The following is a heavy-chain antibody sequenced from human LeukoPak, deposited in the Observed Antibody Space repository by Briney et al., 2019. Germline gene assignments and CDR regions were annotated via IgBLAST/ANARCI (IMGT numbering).Heavy chain of an antibody. CDR3: ARDIAVAGRGTPSRWFDP. CDR1: GGSFGGYY. CDR2: INHSGST. D-gene: IGHD6-19*01. V-gene: IGHV4-34*01. J-gene: IGHJ5*02. Sequence: SETLSLTCAVYGGSFGGYYWSWIRQPPGKGLEWIGEINHSGSTNYNPSLKSRVTISVDTSKNQFSLKLSSVTAADTAVYYCARDIAVAGRGTPSRWFDPWGQGTLVTVSS.